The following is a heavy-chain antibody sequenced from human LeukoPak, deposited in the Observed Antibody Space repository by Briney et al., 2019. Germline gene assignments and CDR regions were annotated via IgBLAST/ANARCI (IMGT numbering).Heavy chain of an antibody. CDR2: IYYIGIT. D-gene: IGHD6-13*01. Sequence: SETLSLTCTVSRGSLCIYYWSSISQSPGKGVWRSWYIYYIGITNYKPSRKSRVTISVDPSKNQFSLMLGTENAADTGVYYCAIVQIAAAGTWGVDIWGDPWEQGNVVTVST. V-gene: IGHV4-59*01. CDR3: AIVQIAAAGTWGVDIWGDP. CDR1: RGSLCIYY. J-gene: IGHJ5*02.